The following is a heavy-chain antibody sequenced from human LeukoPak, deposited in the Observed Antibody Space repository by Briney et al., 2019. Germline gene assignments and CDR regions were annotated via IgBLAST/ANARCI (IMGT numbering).Heavy chain of an antibody. CDR1: GGSISSYY. V-gene: IGHV4-4*07. CDR2: IYTSGST. CDR3: AREVAAAGRGAFDI. J-gene: IGHJ3*02. D-gene: IGHD6-13*01. Sequence: SETLSLTCTVSGGSISSYYWSWIRQPAGKGLEWIGRIYTSGSTNYNPSLKSRVTMSVDTSKNQFSLKLSSVTAADTAVYYRAREVAAAGRGAFDIWGQGTMVTVSS.